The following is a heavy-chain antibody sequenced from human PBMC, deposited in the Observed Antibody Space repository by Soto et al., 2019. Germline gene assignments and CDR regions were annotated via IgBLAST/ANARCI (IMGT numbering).Heavy chain of an antibody. V-gene: IGHV1-2*04. J-gene: IGHJ5*02. CDR1: GYTFTGYY. D-gene: IGHD2-2*01. Sequence: GASVKVSCKASGYTFTGYYMHWVRQAPGQGLEWMGWINPNSGGTNYAQKFQGWVTMTRDTSISTAYMELSRLRSDDTAVYYCARDPVGGTSPRSLLDPWGQGTLVTVSS. CDR2: INPNSGGT. CDR3: ARDPVGGTSPRSLLDP.